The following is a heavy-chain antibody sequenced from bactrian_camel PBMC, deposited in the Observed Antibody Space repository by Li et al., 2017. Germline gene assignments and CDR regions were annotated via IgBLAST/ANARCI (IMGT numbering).Heavy chain of an antibody. CDR3: AATSGRADRDCQLLQYQYAY. J-gene: IGHJ4*01. CDR2: IYTRNARP. Sequence: HVQLVESGGGSVQPGGSLKLSCQDSGSALSIWTILGWFRQAPGKEREGVAGIYTRNARPYYAQSLEGRFTISQDVAKNTVYLQMNRLKPEDSGMYYCAATSGRADRDCQLLQYQYAYWGQGTQVTVS. V-gene: IGHV3S61*01. CDR1: GSALSIWT.